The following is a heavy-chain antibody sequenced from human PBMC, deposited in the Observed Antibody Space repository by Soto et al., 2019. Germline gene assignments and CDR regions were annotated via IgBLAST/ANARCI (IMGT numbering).Heavy chain of an antibody. CDR3: ARESYRGYSYGSFDF. J-gene: IGHJ4*02. V-gene: IGHV4-61*01. D-gene: IGHD5-18*01. Sequence: SETLSLTCTVSGGSVSSGSYYWNWVRQPPGKRLEWIGYISYSGSTNYNPSLKSRVTISVDTSKNQFSLNLTSVTAADTAVYYRARESYRGYSYGSFDFWGRGSLVTVSS. CDR1: GGSVSSGSYY. CDR2: ISYSGST.